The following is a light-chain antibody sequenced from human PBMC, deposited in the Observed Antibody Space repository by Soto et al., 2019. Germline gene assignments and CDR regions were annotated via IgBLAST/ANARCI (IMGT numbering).Light chain of an antibody. CDR3: QQYNSNPLT. V-gene: IGKV1-5*03. J-gene: IGKJ4*01. CDR2: KAS. CDR1: RSISSW. Sequence: DIQMTQSPSTLSASVGDRVTITCRASRSISSWLAWYQQRPGKAPKLLIYKASSLESAVPSRFSGSGSGTDFTLTISSLPPDDFGTYYCQQYNSNPLTFGGGTKVEMK.